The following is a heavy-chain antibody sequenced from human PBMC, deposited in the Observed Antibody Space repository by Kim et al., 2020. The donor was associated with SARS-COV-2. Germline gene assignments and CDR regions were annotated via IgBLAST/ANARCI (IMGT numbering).Heavy chain of an antibody. CDR2: IYYSGSA. J-gene: IGHJ4*02. D-gene: IGHD3-16*01. CDR3: AGGFAH. Sequence: SETLSLTCTVSGGSISSYYWSWIRQPPGKGLEWIGYIYYSGSANYNPSLKSGVTISEDTSKNQFSLKLSSVTAAETAENYWAGGFAHCGTGTLVTVSS. CDR1: GGSISSYY. V-gene: IGHV4-59*12.